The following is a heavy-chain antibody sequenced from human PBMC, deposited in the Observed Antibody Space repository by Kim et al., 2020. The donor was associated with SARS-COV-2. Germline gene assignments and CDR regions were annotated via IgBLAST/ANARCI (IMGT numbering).Heavy chain of an antibody. D-gene: IGHD2-2*02. CDR3: TRVLNVFAILFDY. J-gene: IGHJ4*02. V-gene: IGHV3-49*02. Sequence: YAASVQGRCNISRDESKTIAYLQMNSLKTDDTSVYYCTRVLNVFAILFDYWGQGTLVTVSS.